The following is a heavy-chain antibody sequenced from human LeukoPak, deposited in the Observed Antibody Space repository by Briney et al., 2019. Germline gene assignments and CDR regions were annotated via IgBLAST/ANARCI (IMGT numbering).Heavy chain of an antibody. V-gene: IGHV3-48*03. CDR2: ISSSGRTT. J-gene: IGHJ4*02. CDR3: ASRRGSNRPFDY. D-gene: IGHD1-26*01. Sequence: GGSLRLSCAASGFTFSSYEMNWVRQAPGKGLEWVSYISSSGRTTYYVDSVKGRFSISRDNAKNSLYLQMNSLTAEDSAVYYCASRRGSNRPFDYWGQGTLVTVSS. CDR1: GFTFSSYE.